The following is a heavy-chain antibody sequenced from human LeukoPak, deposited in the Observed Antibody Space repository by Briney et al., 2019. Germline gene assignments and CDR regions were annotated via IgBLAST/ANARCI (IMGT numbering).Heavy chain of an antibody. J-gene: IGHJ6*02. V-gene: IGHV7-4-1*02. CDR2: INTNTGNP. Sequence: ASVKVSCKASGYTFTSYAMNWVRQAPGQGLEWMGWINTNTGNPTYAQGFTGRFVFSLDTSVSTTYLQISSLKAEDTAVYYCARNIATMGTKYYYYGMDVWGQGTTVTVPS. D-gene: IGHD4/OR15-4a*01. CDR1: GYTFTSYA. CDR3: ARNIATMGTKYYYYGMDV.